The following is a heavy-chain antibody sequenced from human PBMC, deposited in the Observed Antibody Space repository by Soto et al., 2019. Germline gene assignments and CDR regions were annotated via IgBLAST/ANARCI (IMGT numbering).Heavy chain of an antibody. Sequence: QVQLVQSGAEVKKPGSSVKVSCKASGGTFSSYAISWVRQAPGQGLEWMGGIIPIFGTANYAQKFQGRVTITADESTSTAYMELSSLRSEDTAVYYCARAPCGGDCYLRAGSDVGHFDPWGQGTLVTVSS. D-gene: IGHD2-21*02. CDR1: GGTFSSYA. V-gene: IGHV1-69*12. CDR3: ARAPCGGDCYLRAGSDVGHFDP. J-gene: IGHJ5*02. CDR2: IIPIFGTA.